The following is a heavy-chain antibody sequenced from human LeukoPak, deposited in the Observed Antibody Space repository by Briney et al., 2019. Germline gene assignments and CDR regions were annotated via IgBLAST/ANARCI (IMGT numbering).Heavy chain of an antibody. CDR1: GFTFSSYA. D-gene: IGHD2-15*01. Sequence: GWSLRLSCAASGFTFSSYAMSWVRQAPGKGLEWVSAISGSGASTYYADSVKGRFTISRDNSKNTLYLQMNSLRAEDTAVYYCARRATPSPHFDYWGQGTLVTVSS. CDR2: ISGSGAST. CDR3: ARRATPSPHFDY. J-gene: IGHJ4*02. V-gene: IGHV3-23*01.